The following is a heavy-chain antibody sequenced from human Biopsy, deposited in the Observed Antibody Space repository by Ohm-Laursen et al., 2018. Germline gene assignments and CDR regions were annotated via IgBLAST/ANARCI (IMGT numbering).Heavy chain of an antibody. CDR1: GFDFSDYS. V-gene: IGHV3-21*01. CDR2: VTTTSSYI. J-gene: IGHJ6*02. CDR3: ATDFGYCGNNVCSSDFYYGMDV. Sequence: SLRLSCAASGFDFSDYSMSRVRQAPGKGLEWVSSVTTTSSYIYYADSVKGRFIISRDNAKNSLYLQMNGLRVEGTAVYYCATDFGYCGNNVCSSDFYYGMDVWGQGTTVTVSS. D-gene: IGHD5/OR15-5a*01.